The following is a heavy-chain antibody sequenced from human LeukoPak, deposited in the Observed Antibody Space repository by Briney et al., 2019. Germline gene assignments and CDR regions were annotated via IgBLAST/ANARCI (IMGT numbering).Heavy chain of an antibody. CDR1: GFTFSAYA. CDR2: ISPDGTST. Sequence: RPGGSLRLSCSASGFTFSAYAMHWVRQAPGKRLEYVSAISPDGTSTYYADSVRGRFSISRDNSKNTLYLQMSSLRVEDTAVYYCVPKGTEGYWGQGTLVTVSS. V-gene: IGHV3-64D*06. CDR3: VPKGTEGY. J-gene: IGHJ4*02.